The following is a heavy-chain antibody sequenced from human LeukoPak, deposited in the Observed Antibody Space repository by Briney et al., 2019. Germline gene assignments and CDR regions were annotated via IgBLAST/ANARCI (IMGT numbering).Heavy chain of an antibody. CDR1: GFTFSSYG. J-gene: IGHJ4*02. V-gene: IGHV3-30*03. CDR2: ISYDGSNK. CDR3: ASQGYSGDDFFTDKKPFDY. D-gene: IGHD5-12*01. Sequence: PGGSLRLSCAASGFTFSSYGMHWVRQAPGKGLEWVAVISYDGSNKYYADSVKGRFTISRDNAKNSLYLQMNSLRAEDTAVYYCASQGYSGDDFFTDKKPFDYWGQGTLVTVSS.